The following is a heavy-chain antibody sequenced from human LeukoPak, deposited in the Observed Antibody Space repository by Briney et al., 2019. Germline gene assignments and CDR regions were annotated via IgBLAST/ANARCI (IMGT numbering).Heavy chain of an antibody. CDR3: ARDGPIK. Sequence: SETLSLTCTVSGGSISNSGYHWGWLRQPPGKGLEWIGSIYYSGSTYYSPSLKSRVTISVDTSRNQFSLKLTSVTAADTAVYYCARDGPIKWGQGTLVTVSS. J-gene: IGHJ4*02. CDR2: IYYSGST. CDR1: GGSISNSGYH. V-gene: IGHV4-39*07. D-gene: IGHD5-24*01.